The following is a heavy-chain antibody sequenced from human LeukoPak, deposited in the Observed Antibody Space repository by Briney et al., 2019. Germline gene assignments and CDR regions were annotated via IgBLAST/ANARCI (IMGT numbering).Heavy chain of an antibody. CDR2: ISAYNGNT. J-gene: IGHJ3*02. D-gene: IGHD2-21*02. Sequence: ASVRVSCKASGYTFTGYYMHWVRQAPGQGLEWMGWISAYNGNTNSAQKLQGRVTMTTDSSTSTAYMELRSLRSDDTAVYYCARVICGGDCFDAFDIWGQGTMVTVSS. V-gene: IGHV1-18*04. CDR1: GYTFTGYY. CDR3: ARVICGGDCFDAFDI.